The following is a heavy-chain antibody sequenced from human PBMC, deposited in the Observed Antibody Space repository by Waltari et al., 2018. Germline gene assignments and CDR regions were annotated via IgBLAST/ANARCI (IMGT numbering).Heavy chain of an antibody. V-gene: IGHV1-69*05. J-gene: IGHJ4*02. D-gene: IGHD6-13*01. CDR2: IIPIFGTA. CDR1: GGTFRSYA. CDR3: AREGEQQLLRY. Sequence: QVQLVQSGAEVKKPGSSVKVSCKASGGTFRSYAVSGGRQAPGQGLEGMGGIIPIFGTANYAQKFQGRVTITTDESTSTAYMELSSLRSEDTAVYYCAREGEQQLLRYWGQGTLVTVSS.